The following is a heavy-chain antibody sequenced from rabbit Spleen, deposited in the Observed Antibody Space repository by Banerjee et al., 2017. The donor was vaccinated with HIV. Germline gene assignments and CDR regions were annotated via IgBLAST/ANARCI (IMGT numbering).Heavy chain of an antibody. D-gene: IGHD4-1*01. CDR2: IVTGDGNT. V-gene: IGHV1S45*01. J-gene: IGHJ4*01. CDR3: ARDLAGVIGWNFSL. CDR1: GFSFSSNW. Sequence: LEESGGGLVKPGGALTLTCTVSGFSFSSNWICWVRQAPGKGLEWIACIVTGDGNTYYASWAKGRFTISRENAQNTVFLQMTSLTAADTATYFCARDLAGVIGWNFSLWGPGTLVTVS.